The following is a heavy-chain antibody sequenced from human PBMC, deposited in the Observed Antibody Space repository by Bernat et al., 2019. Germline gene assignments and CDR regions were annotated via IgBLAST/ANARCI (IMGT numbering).Heavy chain of an antibody. J-gene: IGHJ6*03. D-gene: IGHD5-18*01. CDR1: GFTFSSYA. CDR2: ISYDGSNK. Sequence: QVQLVESGGGVVQPGRSLRLSCAASGFTFSSYAMHWVRQAPGKGLEWVAVISYDGSNKYYADSVKGRFTISRDNSKNTLYLQMNSLRAEDTAVYYCARDGYSHGLFYMDVWGKGTTVTVSS. V-gene: IGHV3-30*01. CDR3: ARDGYSHGLFYMDV.